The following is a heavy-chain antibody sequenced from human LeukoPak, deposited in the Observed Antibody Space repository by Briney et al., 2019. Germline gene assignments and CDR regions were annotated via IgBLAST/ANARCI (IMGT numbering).Heavy chain of an antibody. Sequence: PGGSLRLSCAASGFTFSTYWMSWVRQAPGKGLEWVANINQDGSEKYYVDSVKGRFTISRDNAKNSVYLQMNSLRAEDTALYYCAKEVFGVVIIGIDYWGQGTLVTVSS. J-gene: IGHJ4*02. CDR1: GFTFSTYW. CDR2: INQDGSEK. CDR3: AKEVFGVVIIGIDY. V-gene: IGHV3-7*01. D-gene: IGHD3-3*01.